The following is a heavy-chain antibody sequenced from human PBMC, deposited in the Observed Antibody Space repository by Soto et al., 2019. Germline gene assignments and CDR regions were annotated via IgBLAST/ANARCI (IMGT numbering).Heavy chain of an antibody. Sequence: QVQLQQWGAGLLKPSETLSLTCAVYGGSFSGYYWSWIRQPPGKGLEWIGEIHHSGSTNYNPSLKSRVTISVDTSKNQFSLKLSSVTAADTAVYYCAARPVAGVLSVDYWGQGTLVTVSS. CDR2: IHHSGST. J-gene: IGHJ4*02. CDR3: AARPVAGVLSVDY. D-gene: IGHD6-19*01. CDR1: GGSFSGYY. V-gene: IGHV4-34*01.